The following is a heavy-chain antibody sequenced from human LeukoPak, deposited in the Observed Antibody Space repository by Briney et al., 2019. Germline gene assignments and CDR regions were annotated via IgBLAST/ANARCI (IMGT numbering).Heavy chain of an antibody. CDR2: ISYDGSNK. CDR1: GFTFSSYA. Sequence: RSLRLSCAASGFTFSSYAMHWVRQAPGKGLEWVAVISYDGSNKYYADSVKGRFTISRDNSKNTLYLQMNSLRAEDTAVYYCARDAGYGSGSYYSYYFDYWGQGTLVTVSS. D-gene: IGHD3-10*01. CDR3: ARDAGYGSGSYYSYYFDY. J-gene: IGHJ4*02. V-gene: IGHV3-30*04.